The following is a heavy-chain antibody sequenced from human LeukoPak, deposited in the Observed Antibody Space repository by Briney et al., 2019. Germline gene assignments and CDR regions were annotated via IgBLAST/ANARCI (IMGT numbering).Heavy chain of an antibody. CDR2: IDPSSTYI. CDR3: TRGSYGDYEY. Sequence: GGSLRLSCLASKFTFSSYTMNWVRQAPGKGLEWVSSIDPSSTYIYYADSVKGRFTISRDNAQNSLYLQMNSLRAEDTAVYYCTRGSYGDYEYWGQGTLVTVSS. D-gene: IGHD4-17*01. CDR1: KFTFSSYT. V-gene: IGHV3-21*01. J-gene: IGHJ4*02.